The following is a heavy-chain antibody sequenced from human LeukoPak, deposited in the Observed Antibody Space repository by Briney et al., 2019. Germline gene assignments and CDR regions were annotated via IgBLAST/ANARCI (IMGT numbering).Heavy chain of an antibody. CDR1: GDSFSSNSAA. V-gene: IGHV6-1*01. J-gene: IGHJ4*02. CDR3: ARSPNYYDSSGYPIRGRQLDY. Sequence: SQTLSLTCAISGDSFSSNSAAWNWLRQSPSRGLEWLGRTYYRSKWYNDYAVSVKSRITINPDTSKNQFSLQLNSVTPEDTAVYYCARSPNYYDSSGYPIRGRQLDYWGQGTLVTVSS. D-gene: IGHD3-22*01. CDR2: TYYRSKWYN.